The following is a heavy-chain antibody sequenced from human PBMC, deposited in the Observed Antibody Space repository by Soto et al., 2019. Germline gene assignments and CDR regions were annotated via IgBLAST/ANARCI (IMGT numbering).Heavy chain of an antibody. V-gene: IGHV3-30*18. CDR3: AKGEYYYGSGSHYYAMDV. CDR2: TSYDGSNK. J-gene: IGHJ6*02. D-gene: IGHD3-10*01. CDR1: GFPFSNYG. Sequence: GGSLRLSCAASGFPFSNYGMHWGRQAPGKGLEWVAVTSYDGSNKYYADSVKGRFTISRDNSKNTLYLQMNSLKTEDTAVYFCAKGEYYYGSGSHYYAMDVWGQGTTVTVSS.